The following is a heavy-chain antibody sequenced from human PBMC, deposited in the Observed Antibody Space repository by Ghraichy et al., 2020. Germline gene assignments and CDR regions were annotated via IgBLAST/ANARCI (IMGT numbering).Heavy chain of an antibody. Sequence: SETLSLTCTVSGGSISSSSYYWGWIRQPPGKGLEWIGSIYYSGSTYYNPSLKSRVTISVDTSKNQFSLKLSSVTAADTAVYYCARHGNKGIAVAGISWGQGTLVTVSS. CDR2: IYYSGST. CDR3: ARHGNKGIAVAGIS. D-gene: IGHD6-19*01. V-gene: IGHV4-39*01. J-gene: IGHJ4*02. CDR1: GGSISSSSYY.